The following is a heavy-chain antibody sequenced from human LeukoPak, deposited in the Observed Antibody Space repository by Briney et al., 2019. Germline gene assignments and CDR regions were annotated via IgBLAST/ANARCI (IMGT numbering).Heavy chain of an antibody. CDR3: ARGSSYAYSGFEY. J-gene: IGHJ4*02. V-gene: IGHV3-74*01. CDR1: GFTFSNYW. D-gene: IGHD5-18*01. CDR2: INNDGSSA. Sequence: PGGSLRLSCAASGFTFSNYWMHWVRQAPGKGLVWVSRINNDGSSANYADSVKGRFTISRDNAKSTLYLQMNSLRDEDTAVYYCARGSSYAYSGFEYWGQGTQVTVSS.